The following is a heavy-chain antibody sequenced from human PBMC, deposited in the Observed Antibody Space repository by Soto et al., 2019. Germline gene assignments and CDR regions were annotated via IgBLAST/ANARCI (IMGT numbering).Heavy chain of an antibody. Sequence: QVQLVQSGAEVKKPGSSVKVSCKASGGTFSTYVISWVRQAPGQGLEWMGGIIPVFATTNYAQKFQGRVTITAGESTRTGYMELNSLRSQDTAVYYWARGRIAGAATDFDYYGMDVWGQGTSVTV. V-gene: IGHV1-69*12. CDR2: IIPVFATT. D-gene: IGHD1-26*01. CDR3: ARGRIAGAATDFDYYGMDV. CDR1: GGTFSTYV. J-gene: IGHJ6*02.